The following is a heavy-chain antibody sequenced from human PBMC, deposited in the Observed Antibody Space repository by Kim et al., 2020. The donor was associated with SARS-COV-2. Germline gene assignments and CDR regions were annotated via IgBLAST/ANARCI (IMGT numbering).Heavy chain of an antibody. V-gene: IGHV4-34*01. D-gene: IGHD3-10*01. CDR1: GGSFSGYY. J-gene: IGHJ6*01. CDR2: INHSGST. CDR3: ARGKLLWFGELSHYYYGM. Sequence: SETLSLTCAVYGGSFSGYYWSWIRQPPGKGLEWIGEINHSGSTNYNPSLKSRVTISVDTSKNQFSLKLSSVTAADTAVYYCARGKLLWFGELSHYYYGM.